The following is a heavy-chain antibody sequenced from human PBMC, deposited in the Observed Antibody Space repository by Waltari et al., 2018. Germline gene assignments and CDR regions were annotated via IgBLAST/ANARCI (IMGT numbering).Heavy chain of an antibody. V-gene: IGHV4-59*01. CDR2: ICYSGST. J-gene: IGHJ4*02. CDR1: GGSISSYY. D-gene: IGHD3-3*01. CDR3: ARGVPSYYDFWSGYYGAPYYFDY. Sequence: QLQLQESGPGLVKPSETLSLTCTVSGGSISSYYWSWIRQPPGRGREWIGYICYSGSTNYNPALKSLVTISVDTSKNQVSLKLSSVTAADTAVYYCARGVPSYYDFWSGYYGAPYYFDYWGQGTLVTVSS.